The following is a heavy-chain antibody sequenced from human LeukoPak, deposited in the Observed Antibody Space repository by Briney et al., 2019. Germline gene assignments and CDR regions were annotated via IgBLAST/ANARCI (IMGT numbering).Heavy chain of an antibody. CDR1: GFTVSSNY. CDR2: FYSGGTT. D-gene: IGHD3-10*01. Sequence: PGGSLRLSCAASGFTVSSNYMSWVRQAPGKGLEWVSVFYSGGTTNYADSVEGRFTISRDNSKNTLYLQMNSLRAEDTAVYHCAREQFGYFDYWGQGTLVTVSS. V-gene: IGHV3-66*01. J-gene: IGHJ4*02. CDR3: AREQFGYFDY.